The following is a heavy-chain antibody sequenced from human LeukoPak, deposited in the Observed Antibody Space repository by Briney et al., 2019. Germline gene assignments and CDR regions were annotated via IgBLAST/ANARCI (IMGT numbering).Heavy chain of an antibody. CDR2: IYYSGST. CDR1: GGSISSYY. J-gene: IGHJ4*02. D-gene: IGHD3-9*01. Sequence: SETLSLTCTVSGGSISSYYWSWIRQPPGKGLEWIGYIYYSGSTNYNPSLKSRVTMSVDTSKNQFSLKLSSVTAADTAVYYCARADILTHFDYWGQGTLVTVSS. V-gene: IGHV4-59*12. CDR3: ARADILTHFDY.